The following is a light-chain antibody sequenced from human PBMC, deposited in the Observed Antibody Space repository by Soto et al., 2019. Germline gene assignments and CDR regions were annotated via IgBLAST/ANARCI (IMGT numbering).Light chain of an antibody. CDR1: NSNIGRNT. CDR2: RNN. V-gene: IGLV1-44*01. J-gene: IGLJ1*01. CDR3: ASWDDGLTGYV. Sequence: QSVLTQPPSASPTPGHRVTISCSGSNSNIGRNTVNWYQQLPGTAPKLLIYRNNQRPSGVPDRFSGSKSGTSASLAISGLQSDDESDYYCASWDDGLTGYVFGTGT.